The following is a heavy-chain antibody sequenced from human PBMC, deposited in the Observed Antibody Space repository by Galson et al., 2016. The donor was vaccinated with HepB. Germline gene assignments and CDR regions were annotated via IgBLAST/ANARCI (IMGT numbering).Heavy chain of an antibody. CDR3: ARDASHPIVVVTGISYFFDY. CDR1: GFTFSNHG. D-gene: IGHD2-21*02. Sequence: SLRLSCAASGFTFSNHGMHWVRQAPGKGLEWVAVIWDDGNKIYYADSVKGRFTISRDNSKNTLYLQMNSLRAEDTAIYYCARDASHPIVVVTGISYFFDYWGQGTLVTVSP. V-gene: IGHV3-33*01. CDR2: IWDDGNKI. J-gene: IGHJ4*02.